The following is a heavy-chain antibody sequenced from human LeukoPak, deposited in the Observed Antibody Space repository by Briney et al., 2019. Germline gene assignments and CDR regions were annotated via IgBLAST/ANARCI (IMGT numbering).Heavy chain of an antibody. V-gene: IGHV3-7*03. Sequence: PGGSLRLSCAASGFTFSSYWMSWVRQAPGKGLEWVANIKQDGGEKYYVDSVKGRFTISRDNAKNSLYLQMNSLRAEDTAVYYCARTGPYYYDSSGYYYYAFDIWGQGTMVTVSS. CDR2: IKQDGGEK. CDR3: ARTGPYYYDSSGYYYYAFDI. CDR1: GFTFSSYW. J-gene: IGHJ3*02. D-gene: IGHD3-22*01.